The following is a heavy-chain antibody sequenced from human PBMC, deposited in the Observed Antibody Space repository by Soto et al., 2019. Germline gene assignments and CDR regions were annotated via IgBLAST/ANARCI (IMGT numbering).Heavy chain of an antibody. D-gene: IGHD2-15*01. V-gene: IGHV1-2*02. CDR1: GYTFTGYY. Sequence: QVQLVQSGAEVKKPGASVKVSCKASGYTFTGYYMHWVRQAPGQGLEWMGWINPNSGGTNYAQKFQGRVTMTRDTSNSTAYMELSRLRSDDTAVYYCARDGIGYCSGGSCYPFDYWGQGTLVTVSS. J-gene: IGHJ4*02. CDR3: ARDGIGYCSGGSCYPFDY. CDR2: INPNSGGT.